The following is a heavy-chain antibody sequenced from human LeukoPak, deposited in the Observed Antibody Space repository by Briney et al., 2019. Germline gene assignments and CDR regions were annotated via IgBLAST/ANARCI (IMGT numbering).Heavy chain of an antibody. CDR1: GFTFSSYW. Sequence: QPGGSLRLSCAASGFTFSSYWMHWVRQAPGKGLVWVSRINTDGSTTTYADSVKGRFTISRDNAKNTLYLQMESLRAEDTAVYYCERGAFRACYFDYWAREPRPPASS. J-gene: IGHJ4*02. CDR2: INTDGSTT. V-gene: IGHV3-74*01. CDR3: ERGAFRACYFDY. D-gene: IGHD2/OR15-2a*01.